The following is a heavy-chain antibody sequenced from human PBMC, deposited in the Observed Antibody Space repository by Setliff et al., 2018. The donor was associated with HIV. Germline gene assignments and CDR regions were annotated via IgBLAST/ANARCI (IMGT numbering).Heavy chain of an antibody. V-gene: IGHV4-38-2*01. Sequence: TLSLTCRVSGYSINNGYYWGWIRQPPGKGLEWVATIYQTGNTYYSPSLKSRVTVSMDMSRNQFSVKLNSATAADTAVYYCARQAWHYDRDGYFIDYWGQGMLVTVSS. CDR3: ARQAWHYDRDGYFIDY. CDR2: IYQTGNT. J-gene: IGHJ4*02. CDR1: GYSINNGYY. D-gene: IGHD3-22*01.